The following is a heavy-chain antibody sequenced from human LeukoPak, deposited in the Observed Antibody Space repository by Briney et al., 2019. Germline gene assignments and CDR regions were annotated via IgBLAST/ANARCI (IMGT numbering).Heavy chain of an antibody. J-gene: IGHJ5*02. Sequence: ASVKVSCKASGYTFTSYGISWVRQAPGQGLEWMGWINPNSGGTNYAQKFQGRVTMTRDTSISTAYMELSRLRSDDTAVYYCARDLVRWVGVTTSRVFWFDPWGQGTLVTVSS. D-gene: IGHD4-11*01. CDR3: ARDLVRWVGVTTSRVFWFDP. CDR2: INPNSGGT. V-gene: IGHV1-2*02. CDR1: GYTFTSYG.